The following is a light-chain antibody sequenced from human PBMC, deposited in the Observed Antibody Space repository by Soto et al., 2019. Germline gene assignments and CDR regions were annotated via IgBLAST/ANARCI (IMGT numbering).Light chain of an antibody. V-gene: IGLV2-14*01. CDR3: PSYTSASTYS. J-gene: IGLJ1*01. Sequence: QSVLTQPASVSGSPGQSITISCTGTSTDVGRYNYVSWYQQHPGKAPKLMVYDVSNRPSWVSNRFSGSKAGITASLTISGLQTEDEADNYCPSYTSASTYSFATGTKVTVL. CDR1: STDVGRYNY. CDR2: DVS.